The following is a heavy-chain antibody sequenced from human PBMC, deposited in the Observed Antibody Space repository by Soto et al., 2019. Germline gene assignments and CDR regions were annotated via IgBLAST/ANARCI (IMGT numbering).Heavy chain of an antibody. Sequence: PGGSLRLSCSASGFTFNNYAMEWVRQTPGRGLEYVSAISSDGHKTYYADSVKGRFTISRDNSRDTLYLQMSSLRAEDTAVYYCVMGYFYDFWGQGALVTVSS. J-gene: IGHJ4*02. D-gene: IGHD5-18*01. CDR1: GFTFNNYA. CDR3: VMGYFYDF. V-gene: IGHV3-64D*06. CDR2: ISSDGHKT.